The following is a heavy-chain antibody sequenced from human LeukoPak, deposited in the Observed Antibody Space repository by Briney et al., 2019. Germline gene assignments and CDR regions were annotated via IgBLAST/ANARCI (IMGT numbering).Heavy chain of an antibody. CDR1: GFSFSSYW. D-gene: IGHD1/OR15-1a*01. CDR3: ARDRGWQQFDY. Sequence: PGGSLRLSCAASGFSFSSYWISWVRQAPGKGLEWVANIKEDGSEKYYVDSVKGRFTISRDNVKNSLYLQMNSLRAEDTAVYYCARDRGWQQFDYWGQGTLVTVSS. J-gene: IGHJ4*02. CDR2: IKEDGSEK. V-gene: IGHV3-7*01.